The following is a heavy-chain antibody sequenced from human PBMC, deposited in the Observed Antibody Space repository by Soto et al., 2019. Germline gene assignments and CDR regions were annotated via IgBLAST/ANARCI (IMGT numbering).Heavy chain of an antibody. D-gene: IGHD6-19*01. Sequence: PGGSLRLSCAASGFTFSSYAMSWVRQAPGKGLEWVSAISGSGGSTYFADSVKGRFTISRDNSKNTLFLQMNSLRAEDTAVYYCAIGYNSGWSFIYSWGQGTVVTVSS. J-gene: IGHJ5*02. V-gene: IGHV3-23*01. CDR3: AIGYNSGWSFIYS. CDR1: GFTFSSYA. CDR2: ISGSGGST.